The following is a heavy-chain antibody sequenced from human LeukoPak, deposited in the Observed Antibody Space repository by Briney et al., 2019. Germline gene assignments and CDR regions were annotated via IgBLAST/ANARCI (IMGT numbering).Heavy chain of an antibody. CDR2: INPNSGGT. CDR3: ARASRITIFGVVDYYFDY. D-gene: IGHD3-3*01. CDR1: RYTFTGYY. Sequence: ASVKVSCKASRYTFTGYYMHWVRQAPGQGLEWMGWINPNSGGTNYAQKLQGRVTMTRDTSISTAYMELSRLRSDDTAVYYCARASRITIFGVVDYYFDYWGQGTLVTVSS. J-gene: IGHJ4*02. V-gene: IGHV1-2*02.